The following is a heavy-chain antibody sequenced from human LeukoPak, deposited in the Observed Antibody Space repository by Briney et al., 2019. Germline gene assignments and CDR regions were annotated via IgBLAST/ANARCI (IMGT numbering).Heavy chain of an antibody. V-gene: IGHV1-2*02. D-gene: IGHD2-8*01. CDR3: ARGPNHYYYMDF. Sequence: ASVKVSCKASGYTFTSYGISWVRQAPGQGLEWMGWINPDGGVTKSAQNFQGRVTMTRDKSINTVYMELSGLTSDDTALYYCARGPNHYYYMDFWATGTTVSVSS. J-gene: IGHJ6*03. CDR2: INPDGGVT. CDR1: GYTFTSYG.